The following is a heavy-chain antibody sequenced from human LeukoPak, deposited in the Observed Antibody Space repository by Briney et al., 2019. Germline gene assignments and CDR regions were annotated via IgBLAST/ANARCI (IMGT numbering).Heavy chain of an antibody. D-gene: IGHD6-25*01. CDR3: ARQQRDDAFDI. V-gene: IGHV1-69*04. Sequence: SVKVSCKASGGTFSSYAISWVRQAPGQGLEWMGRIIPILGIANYAQKFQGRVTITADKSTSTAYMELSSLRSEDTAVYYCARQQRDDAFDIWGQGTMVTVSS. J-gene: IGHJ3*02. CDR2: IIPILGIA. CDR1: GGTFSSYA.